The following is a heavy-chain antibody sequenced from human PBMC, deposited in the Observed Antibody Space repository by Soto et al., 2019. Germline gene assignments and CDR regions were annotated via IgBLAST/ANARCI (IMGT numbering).Heavy chain of an antibody. CDR1: GGSISRGGYY. CDR3: ARKHSGSADAMDV. Sequence: QVQLQESGPGLVKPSQTLSLTCTVSGGSISRGGYYWSWIRQHPGKGLEWIGYIYYSGGTYYNPSPNYRVTISVDTSENQFSLRLSSVTAADTAVYYCARKHSGSADAMDVWGKGTTVTVSS. J-gene: IGHJ6*03. CDR2: IYYSGGT. D-gene: IGHD5-12*01. V-gene: IGHV4-31*03.